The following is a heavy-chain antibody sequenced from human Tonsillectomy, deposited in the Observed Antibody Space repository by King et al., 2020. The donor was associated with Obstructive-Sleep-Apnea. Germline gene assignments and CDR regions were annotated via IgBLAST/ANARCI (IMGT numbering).Heavy chain of an antibody. CDR1: GDSISTYY. D-gene: IGHD5-18*01. J-gene: IGHJ4*02. V-gene: IGHV4-59*01. CDR3: SRDLGYSYGIDY. CDR2: IFYSGST. Sequence: VQLQESGPGLVKPSETLSLTCTVSGDSISTYYWSWIRQPPGKGLECIGYIFYSGSTSYNASLKSRVTISVDTSKNQFSLKLRSVTAADTAVYYFSRDLGYSYGIDYWGQGTLVTVSS.